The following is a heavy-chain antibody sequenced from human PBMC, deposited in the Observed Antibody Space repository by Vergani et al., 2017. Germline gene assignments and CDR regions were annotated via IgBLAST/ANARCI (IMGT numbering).Heavy chain of an antibody. D-gene: IGHD2-21*02. V-gene: IGHV7-4-1*01. Sequence: QEQLVQSGSELKKPGASVKVSCKASGYSFNNYAIHWVRQAPGQGLEWMGWINPTTGNPTYARAFTGRFVFSLDTSISTAYLQLGSLKAEDTAVYFCARDCGGDCYSAFDYWGQGTLVTVSS. J-gene: IGHJ4*02. CDR3: ARDCGGDCYSAFDY. CDR1: GYSFNNYA. CDR2: INPTTGNP.